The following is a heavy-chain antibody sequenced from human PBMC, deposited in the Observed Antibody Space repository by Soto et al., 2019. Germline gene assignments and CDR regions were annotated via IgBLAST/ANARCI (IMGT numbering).Heavy chain of an antibody. V-gene: IGHV4-59*01. CDR1: GGSISTYY. CDR3: ARLERTGTGYYYYYGVDV. Sequence: LSLTCPVSGGSISTYYWSWIRQPPGKGLEWIGHIYNSGFTNYNPSLEGRVTISVDTSKNYFSLKVSSVTTADTAVYYCARLERTGTGYYYYYGVDVWGQGNTGTVSS. J-gene: IGHJ6*02. D-gene: IGHD3-10*01. CDR2: IYNSGFT.